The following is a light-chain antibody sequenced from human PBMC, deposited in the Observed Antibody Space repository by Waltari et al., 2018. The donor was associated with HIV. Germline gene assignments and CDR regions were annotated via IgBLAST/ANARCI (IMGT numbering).Light chain of an antibody. CDR3: QSYDSDLSSPV. CDR1: SSNIGSPYD. V-gene: IGLV1-40*01. J-gene: IGLJ3*02. Sequence: QSVLTQPPSVSGAPGQRVTISCTGNSSNIGSPYDVHWYLQTPGSAPKLLKTRDSRPSGVPERFSSSRSGTSASLAITALRTEDEGTYYCQSYDSDLSSPVFGGGTELTVL. CDR2: RDS.